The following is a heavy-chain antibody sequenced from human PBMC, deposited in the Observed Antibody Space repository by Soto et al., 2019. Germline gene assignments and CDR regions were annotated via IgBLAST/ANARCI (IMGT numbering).Heavy chain of an antibody. CDR3: ARQRDGYNGYYYYGMDV. CDR1: GYSFTSYW. V-gene: IGHV5-51*01. J-gene: IGHJ6*02. D-gene: IGHD5-12*01. CDR2: IYPGDSDT. Sequence: GESLKISCKGSGYSFTSYWIGWVRQMPGKGLEWMGIIYPGDSDTRYSPSFQGQVTISADKSISTAYLQWSSLKASDTAMYYCARQRDGYNGYYYYGMDVWGQGTTVTVSS.